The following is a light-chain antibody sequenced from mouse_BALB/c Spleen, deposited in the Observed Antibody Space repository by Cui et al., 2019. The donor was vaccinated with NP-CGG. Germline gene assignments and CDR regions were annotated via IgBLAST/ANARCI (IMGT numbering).Light chain of an antibody. CDR2: GTN. Sequence: QAVVTQESTRTTSPGETVTLTCRSSTGAVTTSNYANWVQEKPDHLFTGLIGGTNNRAPGVPARFSGSLIGDKAALTITGPQTEDEAIYFCALWYSNHWVFGGGTKLTVL. CDR1: TGAVTTSNY. J-gene: IGLJ1*01. CDR3: ALWYSNHWV. V-gene: IGLV1*01.